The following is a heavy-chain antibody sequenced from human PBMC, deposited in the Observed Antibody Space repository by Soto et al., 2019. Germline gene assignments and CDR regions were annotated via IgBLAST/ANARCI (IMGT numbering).Heavy chain of an antibody. V-gene: IGHV3-23*01. J-gene: IGHJ3*01. CDR2: ISGSGGST. D-gene: IGHD3-22*01. CDR1: GFNFSGYA. CDR3: ANHQSRGVTMTH. Sequence: GGSLRLSCAASGFNFSGYAMSWVRQAPGKGLEWVSAISGSGGSTYYADSVKGRFTISRDNSKNTLYLQMNSLRAEDTAVYYCANHQSRGVTMTHWGQGTMVTVSS.